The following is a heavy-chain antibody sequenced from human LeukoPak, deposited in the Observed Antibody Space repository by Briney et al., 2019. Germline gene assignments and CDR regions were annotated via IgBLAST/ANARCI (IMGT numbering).Heavy chain of an antibody. CDR1: GGSISSYY. J-gene: IGHJ3*02. Sequence: SETLSLTCTVAGGSISSYYWSWIRQPPGKGLEGIGYIYYTGSTSYNPSLKSRVTISVDKSKNQFSLKLSSLTAADTAVYYCARKRDYRLNDAFDIWGQGTMVTVFS. V-gene: IGHV4-59*12. D-gene: IGHD4-11*01. CDR3: ARKRDYRLNDAFDI. CDR2: IYYTGST.